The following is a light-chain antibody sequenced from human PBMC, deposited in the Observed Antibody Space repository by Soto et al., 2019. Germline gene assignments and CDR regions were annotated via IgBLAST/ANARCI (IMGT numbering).Light chain of an antibody. CDR3: SSYAGSNNPYV. J-gene: IGLJ1*01. CDR1: SSDVGGYNY. V-gene: IGLV2-8*01. CDR2: EVS. Sequence: QSALTQPPSASGSPGQSVTISCTGNSSDVGGYNYVSWYQQHPGKAPKLMIYEVSKRPSGVPDRFSGSKSGNTASLTVSGLQAEDEADYYCSSYAGSNNPYVFGTGTKLTVL.